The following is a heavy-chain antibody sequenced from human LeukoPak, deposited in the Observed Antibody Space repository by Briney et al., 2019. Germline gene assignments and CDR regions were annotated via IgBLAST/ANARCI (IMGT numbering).Heavy chain of an antibody. CDR3: ARRARVGASGDY. CDR1: GFTFSSYG. D-gene: IGHD1-26*01. J-gene: IGHJ4*02. V-gene: IGHV3-33*01. Sequence: GGSLRLSCAASGFTFSSYGMHWARQAPGKGLEWVAVIWYDGSNKYYADSVKGRFTISRDNSKNTLYLQMNSLRAEDTAVYYCARRARVGASGDYWGQGTLVTVSS. CDR2: IWYDGSNK.